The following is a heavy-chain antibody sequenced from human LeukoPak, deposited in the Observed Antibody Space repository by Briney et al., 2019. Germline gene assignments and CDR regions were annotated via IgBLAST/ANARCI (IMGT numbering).Heavy chain of an antibody. CDR2: ISGSGGST. V-gene: IGHV3-23*01. J-gene: IGHJ4*02. D-gene: IGHD3-22*01. CDR1: GFTFSSYA. CDR3: ARGSGYFLDFDY. Sequence: SGGSLRLSCAASGFTFSSYAMSWVRQAPGKGLEWVSAISGSGGSTYYADSVKGRFTISRGSSKNTLYLQMNSLRAEDTAVYYCARGSGYFLDFDYWGQGTLVTVSS.